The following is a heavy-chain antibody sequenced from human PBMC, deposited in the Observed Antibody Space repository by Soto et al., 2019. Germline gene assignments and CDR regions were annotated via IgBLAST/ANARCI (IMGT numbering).Heavy chain of an antibody. V-gene: IGHV3-21*01. CDR3: ARDGVPAAISPLNWFDP. CDR1: GFTFSSYS. Sequence: GESLKISCAASGFTFSSYSMNWVRQAPGKGLEWVSSISSSSSYIYYADSVKGRFTISRDNAKNSLYLQMNSLRAEDTAVYYCARDGVPAAISPLNWFDPWGQGTLVTVSS. D-gene: IGHD2-2*02. CDR2: ISSSSSYI. J-gene: IGHJ5*02.